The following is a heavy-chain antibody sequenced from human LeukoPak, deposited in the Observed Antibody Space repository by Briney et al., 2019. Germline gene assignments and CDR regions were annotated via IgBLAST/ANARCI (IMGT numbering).Heavy chain of an antibody. CDR3: ARALGSSGYGWFDP. V-gene: IGHV4-31*03. D-gene: IGHD3-22*01. J-gene: IGHJ5*02. CDR2: IYYSGST. Sequence: PSETLSLTCTVSAGSISSGGYYWSWIRQHPGEGLEWIGNIYYSGSTYYNPSLKSRLTISVDTSKNQFSQKLSSVTAADTAVYYCARALGSSGYGWFDPWGQGTLVTVSS. CDR1: AGSISSGGYY.